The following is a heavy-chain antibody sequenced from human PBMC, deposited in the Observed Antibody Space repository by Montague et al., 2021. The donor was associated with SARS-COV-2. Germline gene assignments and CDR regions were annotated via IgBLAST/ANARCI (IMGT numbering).Heavy chain of an antibody. D-gene: IGHD3/OR15-3a*01. CDR3: ARGGLGNRGFDY. CDR2: IYLSGFT. J-gene: IGHJ4*02. V-gene: IGHV4-4*02. Sequence: SETLSLTCVVSDVSLSTSTWWSWVRQPPGKGLEWVGEIYLSGFTQYNPSVKSRVSISLDDSRSQFSLRLTSVTAADTAVYFCARGGLGNRGFDYWGQGTLATVSS. CDR1: DVSLSTSTW.